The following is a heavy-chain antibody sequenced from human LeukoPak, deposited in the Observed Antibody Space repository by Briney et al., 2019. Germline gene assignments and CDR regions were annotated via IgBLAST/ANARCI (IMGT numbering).Heavy chain of an antibody. V-gene: IGHV3-21*01. CDR1: GFTFDSYA. D-gene: IGHD3-22*01. Sequence: PGGSLRLSCAASGFTFDSYAMNWVRQAPGKGLEWVSSISSSTTYIYYADSVKGRFTISRDNAKNSLYLQMNSLRAEDTAVYYCARVGYYDSSDYYHEDGFDIWGQGTMVTVSS. CDR2: ISSSTTYI. J-gene: IGHJ3*02. CDR3: ARVGYYDSSDYYHEDGFDI.